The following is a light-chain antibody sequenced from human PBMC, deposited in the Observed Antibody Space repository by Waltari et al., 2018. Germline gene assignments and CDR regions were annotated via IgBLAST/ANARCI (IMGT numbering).Light chain of an antibody. Sequence: EIVLTPSPGTLSLSPGQRVTLSCRASQSVSRALAWYQQKAGQAPRLLIYAASTRAPGIPDRFSGSGSGTDFSLTISRLEPEDFAVYYCQHYVRLPATFGQGTKVEIK. CDR1: QSVSRA. J-gene: IGKJ1*01. CDR3: QHYVRLPAT. CDR2: AAS. V-gene: IGKV3-20*01.